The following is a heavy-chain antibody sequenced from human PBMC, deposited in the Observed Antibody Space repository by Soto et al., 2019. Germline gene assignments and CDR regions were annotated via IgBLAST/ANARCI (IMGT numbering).Heavy chain of an antibody. CDR1: GGSISSGDFS. CDR2: IYYGGST. V-gene: IGHV4-30-2*01. CDR3: ARVRREYDNSGPVDY. D-gene: IGHD3-22*01. Sequence: SETLSLTCAVSGGSISSGDFSWNWILRPPGKEMESIGCIYYGGSTYYYTSLQSRVPLSVDRSRHQFSLKLTSATAADTAVYYCARVRREYDNSGPVDYWGQGSLVNVSS. J-gene: IGHJ4*02.